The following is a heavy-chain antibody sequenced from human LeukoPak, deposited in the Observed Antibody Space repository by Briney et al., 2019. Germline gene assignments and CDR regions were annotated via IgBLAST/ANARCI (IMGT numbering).Heavy chain of an antibody. V-gene: IGHV3-7*03. CDR2: INQGGSEK. D-gene: IGHD2-2*01. Sequence: GGFLRLSCAASGFIFRNYWMSWVRQGPGEGPEWVANINQGGSEKYYVDSVKGRFTISRDNAKNSQDLQMNSLRVEDTAIYYCARLAVPPGNRGWYYEQWGQGTLVTVSS. J-gene: IGHJ4*02. CDR1: GFIFRNYW. CDR3: ARLAVPPGNRGWYYEQ.